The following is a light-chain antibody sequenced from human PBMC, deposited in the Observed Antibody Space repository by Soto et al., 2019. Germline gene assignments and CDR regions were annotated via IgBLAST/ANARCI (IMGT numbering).Light chain of an antibody. Sequence: QSVLTQPPSVSGAPGQRVTISCTGSSSNIGAGYYVHWYQQVPGTAPKLLIYANTNRPSGVPDRFSGSRSGTSASLAITGLRAEDEADYYCQAYDGSLNGWVFGGGTKLTVL. CDR2: ANT. CDR3: QAYDGSLNGWV. J-gene: IGLJ3*02. CDR1: SSNIGAGYY. V-gene: IGLV1-40*01.